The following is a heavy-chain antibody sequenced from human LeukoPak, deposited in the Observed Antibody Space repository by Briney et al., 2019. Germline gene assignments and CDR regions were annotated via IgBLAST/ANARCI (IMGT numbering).Heavy chain of an antibody. V-gene: IGHV3-30-3*01. Sequence: GGSLRLSCAASGFTFSSYAMHWVRQAPGKGLEWVAVISYDGSNKYYADSVKGRFTISRDNSKSTLFLQMSSLRAEDTAVYYCTKGSGTSRPYYFDYWGQGTLVTVSS. CDR2: ISYDGSNK. J-gene: IGHJ4*02. CDR1: GFTFSSYA. CDR3: TKGSGTSRPYYFDY.